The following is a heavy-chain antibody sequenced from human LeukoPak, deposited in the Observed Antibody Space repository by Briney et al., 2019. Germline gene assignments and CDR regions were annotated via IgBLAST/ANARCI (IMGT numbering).Heavy chain of an antibody. D-gene: IGHD3-16*01. J-gene: IGHJ6*03. CDR1: GYTFTGYY. CDR2: INSNSADT. CDR3: ARLIPPYYYYYMDV. V-gene: IGHV1-2*02. Sequence: ASVKVSCKASGYTFTGYYMHWVRQAPGQGLEWMGWINSNSADTNYAQNFQGRVTMTTDTSTSTAYMELRSLRSDDTAVYYCARLIPPYYYYYMDVWGKGTTVTISS.